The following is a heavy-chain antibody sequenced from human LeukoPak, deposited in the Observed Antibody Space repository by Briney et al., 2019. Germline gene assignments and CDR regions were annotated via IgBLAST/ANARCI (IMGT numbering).Heavy chain of an antibody. CDR3: AGDGQYGDHFDY. CDR1: GFTFSSYS. J-gene: IGHJ4*02. Sequence: GGSLRLSCAASGFTFSSYSMNWVRQAPGKGLEWVSYISSSTSTIYYAYSVKGRFTISRDNAKNSLYLQMNSLRDEDTAVYYCAGDGQYGDHFDYWGQGTLVTVSS. CDR2: ISSSTSTI. D-gene: IGHD4-17*01. V-gene: IGHV3-48*02.